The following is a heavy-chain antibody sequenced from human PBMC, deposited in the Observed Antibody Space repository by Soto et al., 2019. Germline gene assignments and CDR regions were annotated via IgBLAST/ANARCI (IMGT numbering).Heavy chain of an antibody. Sequence: PGRCLRLSCAASGFTFSRYVMHVVGKAPDKWLEWVAVIWYDGSNKYYADSVNGRFTISRDNSKNTLYLQMNSLRAEDTAVYYCASPKEDIVVVPAAMGGMDVWGQGTTVTVSS. V-gene: IGHV3-33*01. D-gene: IGHD2-2*01. J-gene: IGHJ6*02. CDR3: ASPKEDIVVVPAAMGGMDV. CDR2: IWYDGSNK. CDR1: GFTFSRYV.